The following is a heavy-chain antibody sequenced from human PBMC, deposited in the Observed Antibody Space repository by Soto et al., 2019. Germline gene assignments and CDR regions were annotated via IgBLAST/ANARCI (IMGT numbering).Heavy chain of an antibody. Sequence: PGGSLRLSCQASGVPFGDYDMSWFRQAPGKGLEWVSTIYADGRTYYADSVKGRFTMSRDDVKNTLFLQMNSLRVEDTAVYYCARDIDYCGQGTLVTVSS. CDR3: ARDIDY. CDR1: GVPFGDYD. J-gene: IGHJ4*02. CDR2: IYADGRT. V-gene: IGHV3-66*01.